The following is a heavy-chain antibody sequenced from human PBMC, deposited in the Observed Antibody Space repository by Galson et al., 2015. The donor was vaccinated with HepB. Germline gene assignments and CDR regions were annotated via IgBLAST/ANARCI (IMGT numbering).Heavy chain of an antibody. CDR3: ARRDYYDSSGYLFDY. V-gene: IGHV3-33*01. J-gene: IGHJ4*02. CDR1: GFTFSSYG. D-gene: IGHD3-22*01. Sequence: LRLSCAASGFTFSSYGMHWVRQAPGKGLEWVAVIWYDGSNKYYADSVKGRFTISRDNAKNSLYLQMNSLRAEDTAVYYCARRDYYDSSGYLFDYWGQGTLVTVSS. CDR2: IWYDGSNK.